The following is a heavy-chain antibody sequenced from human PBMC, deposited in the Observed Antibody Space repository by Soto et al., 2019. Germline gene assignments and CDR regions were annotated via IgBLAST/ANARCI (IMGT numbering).Heavy chain of an antibody. CDR1: GYTFNSYG. CDR2: ISAYNGNT. J-gene: IGHJ4*02. CDR3: AIRVSAVVTSPDDY. D-gene: IGHD2-15*01. V-gene: IGHV1-18*04. Sequence: QVQLVQSGAEVKKPGASVTVSCKASGYTFNSYGISWVRQAPGQGLEWMGWISAYNGNTNYAQKLQGRVTMTTDTSTSTAYMELRSLRSDDTAVYYCAIRVSAVVTSPDDYWGQGTLVTVSS.